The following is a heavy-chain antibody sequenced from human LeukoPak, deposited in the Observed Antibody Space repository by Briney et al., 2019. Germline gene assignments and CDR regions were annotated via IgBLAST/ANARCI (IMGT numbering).Heavy chain of an antibody. CDR3: AKGYYGSGSYGWFDN. V-gene: IGHV3-53*01. Sequence: GGSLRLSCAASGFTVSSDYMSWVRQAPGRGLECVSVIYSGGSTYYADSVKGRFTISRDNSKNTLFLQMNSLRAEDTAVYYCAKGYYGSGSYGWFDNWGQGNLVTASS. D-gene: IGHD3-10*01. J-gene: IGHJ4*02. CDR1: GFTVSSDY. CDR2: IYSGGST.